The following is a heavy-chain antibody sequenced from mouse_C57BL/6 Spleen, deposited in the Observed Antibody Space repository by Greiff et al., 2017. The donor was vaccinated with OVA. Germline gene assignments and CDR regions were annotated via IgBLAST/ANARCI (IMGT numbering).Heavy chain of an antibody. Sequence: VQLQQSGPELVKPGASVKISCKASGYTFTDYYMNWVKQSHGKSLEWIGDINPNNGGTSYNQKFKGKATLTVDKYSSTAYMELRSLTAEDSAVYYCARAYFYGRAMDYWGQGTSVTVSS. D-gene: IGHD1-1*01. CDR2: INPNNGGT. J-gene: IGHJ4*01. V-gene: IGHV1-26*01. CDR3: ARAYFYGRAMDY. CDR1: GYTFTDYY.